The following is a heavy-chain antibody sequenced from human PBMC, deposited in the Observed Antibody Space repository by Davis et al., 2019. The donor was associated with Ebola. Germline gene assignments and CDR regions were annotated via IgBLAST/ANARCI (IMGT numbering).Heavy chain of an antibody. Sequence: PGGSLRLSCAASGFTFSSYAMRWVRQAPGKGLEWVSAISGSGGSTYYADSVKGRFTISRDNSKNTLYLQMNSLRAEDTAVYYCAKSPHSGGYYDWFDPWGQGTLVTVSS. D-gene: IGHD3-16*01. CDR2: ISGSGGST. V-gene: IGHV3-23*01. CDR3: AKSPHSGGYYDWFDP. CDR1: GFTFSSYA. J-gene: IGHJ5*02.